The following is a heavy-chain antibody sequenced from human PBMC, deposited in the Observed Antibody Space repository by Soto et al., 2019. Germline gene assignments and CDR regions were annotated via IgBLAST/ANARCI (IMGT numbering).Heavy chain of an antibody. J-gene: IGHJ3*01. CDR3: ARGGGAYDV. CDR1: GYIVTRSG. Sequence: QVQLVQSGADVKRPGATVKVSCKASGYIVTRSGINWLRQAPGQGLEWMGCISEYGDSNYSEKLQDRVSLTTDTYTNTAYMELRSLGSDDTGVYYCARGGGAYDVWGQGTRITVSS. CDR2: ISEYGDS. V-gene: IGHV1-18*01.